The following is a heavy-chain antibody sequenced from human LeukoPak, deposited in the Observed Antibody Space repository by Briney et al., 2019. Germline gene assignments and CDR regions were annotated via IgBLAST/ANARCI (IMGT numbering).Heavy chain of an antibody. Sequence: GGSLRLFCAASGFTFSSYWMNWARQAPGKGLEWVASINHNGNVNYYVDSVKGRFTISRDNAKNSLYLQMSNLRAEDTAVYFCAKGGGLDVWGQGATVTVSS. CDR3: AKGGGLDV. CDR1: GFTFSSYW. D-gene: IGHD3-16*01. J-gene: IGHJ6*02. V-gene: IGHV3-7*01. CDR2: INHNGNVN.